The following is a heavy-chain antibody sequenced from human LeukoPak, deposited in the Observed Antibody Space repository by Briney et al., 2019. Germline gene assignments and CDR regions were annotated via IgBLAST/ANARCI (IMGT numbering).Heavy chain of an antibody. D-gene: IGHD3-22*01. CDR2: IYYSGST. CDR3: ARGGLYYDSSGYRAFDI. Sequence: SETLSLTCTVSGGSISSSSYYWGWIRQPPGKGLEWIGSIYYSGSTYYSPSLKSRVTISVDTSKNQFSLKLSSVTAADTAVYYCARGGLYYDSSGYRAFDIWGQGTMVTVSS. CDR1: GGSISSSSYY. J-gene: IGHJ3*02. V-gene: IGHV4-39*07.